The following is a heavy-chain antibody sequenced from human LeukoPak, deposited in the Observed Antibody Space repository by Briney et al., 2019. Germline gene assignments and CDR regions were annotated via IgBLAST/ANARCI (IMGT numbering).Heavy chain of an antibody. CDR1: GYTFTSYY. V-gene: IGHV1-46*01. Sequence: ASVKVSCEASGYTFTSYYMHWVRQAPGQGLEWMGIINPSGGSTSYAQKFQGRVTMTRDTSTSTVYMELSSLRSEDTAVYYCARDALVAELPSHYYCGMDVWGQGTTVTVSS. CDR3: ARDALVAELPSHYYCGMDV. J-gene: IGHJ6*02. D-gene: IGHD1-26*01. CDR2: INPSGGST.